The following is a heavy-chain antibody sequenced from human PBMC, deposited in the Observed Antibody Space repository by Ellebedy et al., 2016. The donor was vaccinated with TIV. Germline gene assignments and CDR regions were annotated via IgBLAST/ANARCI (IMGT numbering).Heavy chain of an antibody. CDR2: INHSVGT. D-gene: IGHD3-16*01. Sequence: MPSETLSLTCAVYGVSFSGSYWSWIRRPPGKGLEWIGEINHSVGTNSNPSLKSRVTISLDTSKNQFSLKLTSVSAAETADYLCAKGLGGGDYFDFWGQGTPVTVSS. J-gene: IGHJ4*02. CDR1: GVSFSGSY. CDR3: AKGLGGGDYFDF. V-gene: IGHV4-34*01.